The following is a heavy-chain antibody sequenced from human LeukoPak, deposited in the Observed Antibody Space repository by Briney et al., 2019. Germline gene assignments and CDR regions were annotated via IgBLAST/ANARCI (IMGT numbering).Heavy chain of an antibody. CDR1: GFTFSDYY. V-gene: IGHV3-11*04. J-gene: IGHJ4*02. Sequence: GGSLRLSCAASGFTFSDYYMSWIRQAPGKGLEWVSYFSSSGSTIYYADSVKGRFTISRDNAKSSLYLQMNSLRAEDTAVYYCARALDSSSSRYQAFEEWGQGTLVTVSS. CDR3: ARALDSSSSRYQAFEE. CDR2: FSSSGSTI. D-gene: IGHD2-2*01.